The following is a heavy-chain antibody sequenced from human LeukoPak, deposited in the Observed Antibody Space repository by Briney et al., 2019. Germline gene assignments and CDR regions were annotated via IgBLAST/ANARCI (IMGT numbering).Heavy chain of an antibody. CDR3: ARARGFFDY. D-gene: IGHD5-12*01. CDR2: IKKDGSEK. V-gene: IGHV3-7*01. CDR1: GFTFTTYW. J-gene: IGHJ4*01. Sequence: PGGSLRLSCAASGFTFTTYWMNWVRQAPGKGLEWVASIKKDGSEKYYRDSVKGRFTISRDNAKNSVFLEINSLSVDDTAVYYCARARGFFDYWGHGTLVTVSS.